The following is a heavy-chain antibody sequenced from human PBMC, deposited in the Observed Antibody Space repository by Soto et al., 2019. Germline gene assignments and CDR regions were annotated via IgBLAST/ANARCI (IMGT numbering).Heavy chain of an antibody. CDR3: TTDPRYERPY. J-gene: IGHJ4*02. CDR2: IKSKTDGGTT. V-gene: IGHV3-15*01. Sequence: PGGSLRLPCAAPEFTCSNAWMSWVSQAPVKGLDWAGRIKSKTDGGTTDYAAPVKGRFTISRDDSKNTLYLQMNSLKSEDTAVYYCTTDPRYERPYWGQGTLVTVSS. CDR1: EFTCSNAW. D-gene: IGHD1-1*01.